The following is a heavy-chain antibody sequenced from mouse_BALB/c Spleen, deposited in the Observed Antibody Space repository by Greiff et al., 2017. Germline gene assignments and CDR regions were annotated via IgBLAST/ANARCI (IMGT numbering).Heavy chain of an antibody. Sequence: VQLQQPGADLVKPGASVKLSCKASGYTFTSYWMHWVKQRPGQGLEWIGAINPSNGRTNYNEKFKSKATLTVDKSSSTAYMQLSSLTSEDSAVYYCASYGDYAMDYWGQGTSVTVSS. CDR1: GYTFTSYW. CDR2: INPSNGRT. CDR3: ASYGDYAMDY. J-gene: IGHJ4*01. D-gene: IGHD1-1*02. V-gene: IGHV1S81*02.